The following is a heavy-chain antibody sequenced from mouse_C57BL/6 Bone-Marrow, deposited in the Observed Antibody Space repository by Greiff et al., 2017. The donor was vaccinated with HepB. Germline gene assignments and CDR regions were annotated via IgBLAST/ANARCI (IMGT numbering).Heavy chain of an antibody. Sequence: EVMLVESGGGLVKPGGSLKLSCAASGFTFSDYGMHWVRQAPEKGLEWVAYISSGSSTIYYADTVKGRFTISRDNAKNTLFLQMTSLRSEDTAMYYCARRDYGSSGGFAYWGQGTLVTVSA. D-gene: IGHD1-1*01. CDR3: ARRDYGSSGGFAY. CDR2: ISSGSSTI. CDR1: GFTFSDYG. V-gene: IGHV5-17*01. J-gene: IGHJ3*01.